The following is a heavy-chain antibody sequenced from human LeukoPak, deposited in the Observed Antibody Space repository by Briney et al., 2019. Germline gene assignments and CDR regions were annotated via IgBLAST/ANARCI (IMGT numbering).Heavy chain of an antibody. CDR3: ARHRDEQQLGAVFDY. CDR2: IYTSGST. Sequence: SETLSLTCTVSGGSLSSYYWSWIRQPAGKGLEWIGRIYTSGSTNYHPSLKSRVTISVDTSKNQFSLKLSSVTAADTAVYYCARHRDEQQLGAVFDYWGQGTLVTVSS. J-gene: IGHJ4*02. V-gene: IGHV4-4*07. D-gene: IGHD6-13*01. CDR1: GGSLSSYY.